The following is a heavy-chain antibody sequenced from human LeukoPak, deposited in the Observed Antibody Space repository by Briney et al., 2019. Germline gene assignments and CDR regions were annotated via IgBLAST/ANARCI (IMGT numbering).Heavy chain of an antibody. CDR2: ISYDGSNK. CDR1: GFTFSSYA. J-gene: IGHJ4*02. V-gene: IGHV3-30-3*01. Sequence: GGSLRLSCAASGFTFSSYAMHWVRQAPGKGLEWVAVISYDGSNKYYADSVKGRFTISRDNSKNTLYLQMNSLRAEDTAVYYCAREGVPAAIAFDYWGQGTLVTVSS. CDR3: AREGVPAAIAFDY. D-gene: IGHD2-2*01.